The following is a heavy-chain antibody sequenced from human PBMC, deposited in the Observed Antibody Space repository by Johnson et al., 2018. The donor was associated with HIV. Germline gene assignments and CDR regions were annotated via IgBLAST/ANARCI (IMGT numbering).Heavy chain of an antibody. J-gene: IGHJ3*02. CDR3: ARMGGHHGFDI. Sequence: VQLVESGGGLVQPGGSLRLSCAAYGLTVTDNYISWVRLAPGTGLEWVSLLYSDGRTFYADSVKGRFTISRDNTKNSLYLQMNSLRPEDTALYYCARMGGHHGFDIWGQGTMVTVSS. D-gene: IGHD3-16*01. CDR2: LYSDGRT. V-gene: IGHV3-66*02. CDR1: GLTVTDNY.